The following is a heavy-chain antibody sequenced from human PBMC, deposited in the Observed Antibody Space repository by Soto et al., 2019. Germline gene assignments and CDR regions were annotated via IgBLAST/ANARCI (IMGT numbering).Heavy chain of an antibody. Sequence: QVQLVQSGAEVKKPGSSVKVSCKASGGTFSSYAISWVRQAPGQGLEWMGGIIPIFGTANYAQKFQGRVTITADESTSTAYMELSSLRSEGTAVYYCATRDFGELLWIRVYYYGMDVWGQGTTVTVSS. CDR1: GGTFSSYA. D-gene: IGHD3-10*01. CDR2: IIPIFGTA. CDR3: ATRDFGELLWIRVYYYGMDV. V-gene: IGHV1-69*01. J-gene: IGHJ6*02.